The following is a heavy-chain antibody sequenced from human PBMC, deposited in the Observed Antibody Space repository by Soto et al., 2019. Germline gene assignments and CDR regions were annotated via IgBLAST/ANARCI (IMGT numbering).Heavy chain of an antibody. CDR2: IYYSERTSYNSGST. D-gene: IGHD3-10*01. CDR1: GDSMTSSSYY. V-gene: IGHV4-39*01. J-gene: IGHJ4*02. Sequence: SETLSLTCTVSGDSMTSSSYYWGWIRQPPGKGLEWIGSIYYSERTSYNSGSTYYSPSLKSRVTISGDTSKSQFSLKLSSVTAADTAVYYCAKQHPEELWFGELIPSKFWGQGTLVTVSS. CDR3: AKQHPEELWFGELIPSKF.